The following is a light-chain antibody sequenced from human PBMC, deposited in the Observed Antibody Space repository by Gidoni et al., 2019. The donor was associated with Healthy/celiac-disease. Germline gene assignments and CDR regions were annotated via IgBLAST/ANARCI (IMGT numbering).Light chain of an antibody. CDR2: GNS. CDR3: QSYDSSLSGFVV. V-gene: IGLV1-40*01. J-gene: IGLJ2*01. Sequence: QSVLTQPPSVSGAPGQSVTISCTGRSSNIGAGYDVHWYQQLPGTAPKLLIYGNSNRPSGVPDRFSGSKSGTSASLAITGLQAEDEADYYCQSYDSSLSGFVVFGGGTKLTVL. CDR1: SSNIGAGYD.